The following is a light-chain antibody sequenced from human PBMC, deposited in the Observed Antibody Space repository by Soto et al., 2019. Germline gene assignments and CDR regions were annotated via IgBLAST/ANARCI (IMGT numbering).Light chain of an antibody. J-gene: IGKJ5*01. CDR3: QQRNIWPQVT. V-gene: IGKV3-11*01. CDR2: GAF. Sequence: EIVLTQSPATLSLSPGERATLSCRASPSVANFVAWYQQKPGQAPRLLIYGAFNRATGIPARFSGSGSGTDFTLTISSLEPEDSAVYYCQQRNIWPQVTFGQGTRLEI. CDR1: PSVANF.